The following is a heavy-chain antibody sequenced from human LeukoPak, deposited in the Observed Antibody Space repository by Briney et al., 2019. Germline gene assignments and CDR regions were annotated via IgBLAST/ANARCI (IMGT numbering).Heavy chain of an antibody. Sequence: SVKVSCKASGGTFSSYAISWVRQAPGQGLEWMGRIIPIFGTANYAQKFQGRVTITTDESTSTAYMELSSLRSEDTAVYYCARDIIRGGSWLYYFDYWGQGTLVTVSS. J-gene: IGHJ4*02. CDR1: GGTFSSYA. CDR2: IIPIFGTA. CDR3: ARDIIRGGSWLYYFDY. D-gene: IGHD6-13*01. V-gene: IGHV1-69*05.